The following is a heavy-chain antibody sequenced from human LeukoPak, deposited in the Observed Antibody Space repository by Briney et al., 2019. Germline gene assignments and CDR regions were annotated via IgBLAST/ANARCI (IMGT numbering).Heavy chain of an antibody. Sequence: GGSLRLSCAASGFTFSSYVMHWLRKAPGKGLEWVGVISYCESKKYYADPEKGRFTISRDDSKNTLNLKMTSRRAEDTAVYHCANTVNYYYYYYDMDVWGKGTTVTVSS. CDR3: ANTVNYYYYYYDMDV. D-gene: IGHD4-17*01. CDR2: ISYCESKK. V-gene: IGHV3-30*18. CDR1: GFTFSSYV. J-gene: IGHJ6*04.